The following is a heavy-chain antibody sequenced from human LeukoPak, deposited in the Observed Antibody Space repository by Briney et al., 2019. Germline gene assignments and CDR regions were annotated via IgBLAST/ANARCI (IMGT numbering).Heavy chain of an antibody. CDR3: AKQSEYSSSSWFDP. Sequence: GGSLRLSCAASGFTFDDYAMHWVRQAPGKGLEWVSGISWNSGTIGYADSVKGRFTISRDNAKNSLYLQMNSLRAEDTAVYYCAKQSEYSSSSWFDPWGQGTLVTVSS. V-gene: IGHV3-9*01. D-gene: IGHD6-6*01. J-gene: IGHJ5*02. CDR2: ISWNSGTI. CDR1: GFTFDDYA.